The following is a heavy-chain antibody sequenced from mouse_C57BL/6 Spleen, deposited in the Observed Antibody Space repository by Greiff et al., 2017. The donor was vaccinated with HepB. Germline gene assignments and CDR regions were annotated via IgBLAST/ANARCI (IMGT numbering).Heavy chain of an antibody. CDR2: ISSGSSTI. V-gene: IGHV5-17*01. CDR1: GFTFSDYG. D-gene: IGHD2-4*01. J-gene: IGHJ3*01. Sequence: DVQLVESGGGLVKPGGSLKLSCAASGFTFSDYGMHWVRQAPEKGLEWVAYISSGSSTIYYADTVKGRFTISRDNAKNTLFLQMTSLRSEDTAMYYCARFDYGAYWGQGTLVTVSA. CDR3: ARFDYGAY.